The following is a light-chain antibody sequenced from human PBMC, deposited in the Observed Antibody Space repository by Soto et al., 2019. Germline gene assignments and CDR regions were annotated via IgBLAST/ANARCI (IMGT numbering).Light chain of an antibody. CDR2: EGS. Sequence: QSALTQPASVSGSPGQSITISCTGTSSDVWSYNLVSWYQQHPGKAPKLMIYEGSKRPSGVSNRFSGSKSGNTASLTISGLQAEDEAGYYCCSCAGSSTFVFGTGTKVTVL. J-gene: IGLJ1*01. CDR1: SSDVWSYNL. CDR3: CSCAGSSTFV. V-gene: IGLV2-23*01.